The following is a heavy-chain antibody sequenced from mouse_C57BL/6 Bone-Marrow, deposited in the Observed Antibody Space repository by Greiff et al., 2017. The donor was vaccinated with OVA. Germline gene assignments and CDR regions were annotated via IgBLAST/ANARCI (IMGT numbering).Heavy chain of an antibody. J-gene: IGHJ3*01. CDR2: IYPGGGYT. V-gene: IGHV1-63*01. CDR1: GYTFTNYW. CDR3: ATRAGLRGFAY. D-gene: IGHD1-1*01. Sequence: VQLQQSGAELVRPGTSVKMSCKASGYTFTNYWIGWAKQRPGHGLEWIGDIYPGGGYTNYNEKFKGKATLTADKSSSTAYMQFSSLTSEDSAIYYCATRAGLRGFAYWGQGTLVTVSA.